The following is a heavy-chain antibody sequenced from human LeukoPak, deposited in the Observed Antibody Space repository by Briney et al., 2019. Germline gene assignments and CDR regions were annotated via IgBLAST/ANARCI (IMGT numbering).Heavy chain of an antibody. J-gene: IGHJ4*02. CDR1: GFTFSDYY. V-gene: IGHV3-11*01. Sequence: PGGSLRLSCAASGFTFSDYYMSWIRQAPGKGLEWVSYISSSGSTIYYADSVKGRFTISRDNSKNTLYLQMNSLRAEDTAVYYCAKDLVLRYFDWLLGYYFDYWGQGTLVTVSS. CDR2: ISSSGSTI. D-gene: IGHD3-9*01. CDR3: AKDLVLRYFDWLLGYYFDY.